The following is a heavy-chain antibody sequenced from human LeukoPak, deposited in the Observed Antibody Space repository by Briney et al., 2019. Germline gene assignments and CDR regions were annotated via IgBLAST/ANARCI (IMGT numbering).Heavy chain of an antibody. CDR3: ANYGDYVEDYYYYMDV. V-gene: IGHV4-39*01. J-gene: IGHJ6*03. CDR2: IYYSGGT. Sequence: PSETLSLTCTVSGGSISSSSYYWGWIRQPPGKGLEWIGSIYYSGGTYYNPSLKSRVTISVDTSKNQFSLKLSSVTAADTAVYYCANYGDYVEDYYYYMDVWGKGTTVTVSS. D-gene: IGHD4-17*01. CDR1: GGSISSSSYY.